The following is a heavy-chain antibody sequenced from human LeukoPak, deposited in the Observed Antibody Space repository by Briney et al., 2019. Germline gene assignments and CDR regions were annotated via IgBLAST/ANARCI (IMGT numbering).Heavy chain of an antibody. V-gene: IGHV3-30-3*01. CDR2: ISYDGSNK. Sequence: GGSLRLSCAASGFTFSSYAMHWARQAPGKGLEWVAVISYDGSNKYYADSVKGRFTISRDNSKNTLYLQMNSLRAEDTAVYYCARDVVGGSFDGPFDYWGQGTLVTVSS. J-gene: IGHJ4*02. CDR1: GFTFSSYA. D-gene: IGHD1-26*01. CDR3: ARDVVGGSFDGPFDY.